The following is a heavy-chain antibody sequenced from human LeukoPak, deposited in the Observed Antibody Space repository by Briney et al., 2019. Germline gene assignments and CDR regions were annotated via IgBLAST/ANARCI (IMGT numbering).Heavy chain of an antibody. V-gene: IGHV1-2*02. CDR3: EGVATIFGVVIFPNWFDP. Sequence: GASVKVSCKASGYTFTSYYMHWVRQAPGQGLEWMGWINPNSGGTNYAQKFQGRVTMTRDTSISTAYMELSRLRSDDTAVYYCEGVATIFGVVIFPNWFDPWGQGTLVTVSS. D-gene: IGHD3-3*01. J-gene: IGHJ5*02. CDR2: INPNSGGT. CDR1: GYTFTSYY.